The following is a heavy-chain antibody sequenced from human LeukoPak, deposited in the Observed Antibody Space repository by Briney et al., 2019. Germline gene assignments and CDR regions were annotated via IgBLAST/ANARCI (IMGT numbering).Heavy chain of an antibody. J-gene: IGHJ4*02. D-gene: IGHD4-17*01. CDR1: GYNFTTFW. V-gene: IGHV5-51*01. CDR3: ARHNDYGDYPDY. CDR2: IYPGDSDT. Sequence: GESLKISCKTSGYNFTTFWIGWVRQMPGKGLEWMGIIYPGDSDTRYSPSFQGQVTISADKSISTAYLQWSSLKASDTAMYYCARHNDYGDYPDYWGQGTLVTVSS.